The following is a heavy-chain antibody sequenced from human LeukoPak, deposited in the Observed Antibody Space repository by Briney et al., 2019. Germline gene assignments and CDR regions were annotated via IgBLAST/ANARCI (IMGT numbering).Heavy chain of an antibody. V-gene: IGHV3-23*01. CDR2: ISGSGDST. Sequence: GGSLRLSCAASGFTFSNYAMSWVRQAPGKGLEWVSTISGSGDSTYYADSVKGRFTISRDNSKNTLYLQINSLRAEDTAVYYCAKRSLTFGGAVDSWGQGTLVTVSS. CDR3: AKRSLTFGGAVDS. J-gene: IGHJ4*02. D-gene: IGHD3-16*01. CDR1: GFTFSNYA.